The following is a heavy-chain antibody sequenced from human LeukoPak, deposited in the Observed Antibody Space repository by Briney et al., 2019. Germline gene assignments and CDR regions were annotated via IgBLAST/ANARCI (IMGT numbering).Heavy chain of an antibody. D-gene: IGHD3-3*01. CDR1: GGSISSSSYY. CDR2: IYYSGST. J-gene: IGHJ3*02. V-gene: IGHV4-39*07. Sequence: SETLSLTCTVSGGSISSSSYYWGWIRQPPGKGLEWIGSIYYSGSTYYNPSLKSRVTISVDTSKNQFSLKLSSVTAADTAVYYCARVRGHDFWSGYDAFDIWGQGTMVTVSS. CDR3: ARVRGHDFWSGYDAFDI.